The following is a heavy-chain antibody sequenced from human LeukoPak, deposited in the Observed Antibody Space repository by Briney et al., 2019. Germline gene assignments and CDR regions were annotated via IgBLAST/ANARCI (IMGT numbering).Heavy chain of an antibody. J-gene: IGHJ4*02. V-gene: IGHV3-23*01. CDR1: GFTFSSYA. CDR2: ISGSGGST. CDR3: AVGSYLGRNFDY. D-gene: IGHD1-26*01. Sequence: GGSLRLSCAASGFTFSSYAMSWVRQAPGKGLEWVSAISGSGGSTYYADSVKGRFTISRDNTKNTMYLQMNSLRAEDTAVYYSAVGSYLGRNFDYWGQGTLVTVSS.